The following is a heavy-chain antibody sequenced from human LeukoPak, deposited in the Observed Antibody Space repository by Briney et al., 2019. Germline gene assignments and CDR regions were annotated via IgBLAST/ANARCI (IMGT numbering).Heavy chain of an antibody. J-gene: IGHJ3*02. Sequence: ASVKVSCKVSGYTLTELSMHWVRQAPGKGLEWMGGFDPEDGETIYAQKFQGRVTITADKSTSTAYMELSSLRSEDTAVYYCARADCSSTSCYGIAAQSAFDIWGQGTMVTVSS. V-gene: IGHV1-24*01. CDR2: FDPEDGET. CDR1: GYTLTELS. CDR3: ARADCSSTSCYGIAAQSAFDI. D-gene: IGHD2-2*01.